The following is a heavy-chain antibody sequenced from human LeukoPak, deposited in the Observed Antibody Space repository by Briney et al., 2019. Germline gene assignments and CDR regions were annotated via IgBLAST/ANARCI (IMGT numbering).Heavy chain of an antibody. V-gene: IGHV5-51*01. J-gene: IGHJ3*01. Sequence: GESLKISCKGSGYSFTSYWIGWVRQMPGKGLEWMGIRNPADSDTRYSSSFQGQVTISVDKSISTAYLQWSSLKASDTAMYYCARHVSSSRVAYDVWGQGTMVTVSS. CDR1: GYSFTSYW. D-gene: IGHD2-2*01. CDR3: ARHVSSSRVAYDV. CDR2: RNPADSDT.